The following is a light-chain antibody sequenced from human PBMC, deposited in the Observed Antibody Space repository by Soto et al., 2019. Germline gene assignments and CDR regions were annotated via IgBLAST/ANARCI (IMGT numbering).Light chain of an antibody. J-gene: IGKJ1*01. CDR2: WAS. Sequence: DIVMTQSPDSLAVSLGERATINCKSSQSVLYSSNNKSYLAWYQQKPGQPPKLLIYWASPRKSGDPDRFCGSGSGTDFTHTSSSLKAEDGAIYAWQQAYSTPLTFGQGTKVEIK. CDR1: QSVLYSSNNKSY. CDR3: QQAYSTPLT. V-gene: IGKV4-1*01.